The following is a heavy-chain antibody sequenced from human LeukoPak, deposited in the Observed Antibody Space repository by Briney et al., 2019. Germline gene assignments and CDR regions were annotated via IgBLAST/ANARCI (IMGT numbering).Heavy chain of an antibody. CDR2: IIPILGIA. J-gene: IGHJ3*02. CDR3: ARQGSPYGDYVGRDAFDI. Sequence: LVKVSCKASGGTFSSYAISWVRQAPGQGLEWMGRIIPILGIANYAQKFQGRVTITADKSTSTAYMELSSLRSEDTAVYYCARQGSPYGDYVGRDAFDIWGQGTMVTVSS. CDR1: GGTFSSYA. D-gene: IGHD4-17*01. V-gene: IGHV1-69*04.